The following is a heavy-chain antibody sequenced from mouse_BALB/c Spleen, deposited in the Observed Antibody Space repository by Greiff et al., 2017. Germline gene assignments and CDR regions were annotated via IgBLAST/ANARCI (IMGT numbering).Heavy chain of an antibody. Sequence: VKLMESGPGLVAPSQSLSITCTVSGFSLTSYGVHWVRQPPGKGLEWLGVIWAGGSTNYNSALMSRLSISKDNSKSQVFLKMNSLQTDDTAMYYCAREGATMITTAWFAYWGQGTLVTVSA. D-gene: IGHD2-4*01. V-gene: IGHV2-9*02. CDR1: GFSLTSYG. CDR2: IWAGGST. CDR3: AREGATMITTAWFAY. J-gene: IGHJ3*01.